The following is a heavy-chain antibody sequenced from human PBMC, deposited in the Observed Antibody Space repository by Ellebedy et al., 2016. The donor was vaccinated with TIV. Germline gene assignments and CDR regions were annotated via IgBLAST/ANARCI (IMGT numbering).Heavy chain of an antibody. CDR2: IKSKTDGGTT. D-gene: IGHD6-6*01. CDR1: GFTFSNAW. CDR3: GVYLDY. Sequence: GESLKISXAASGFTFSNAWMNWVRQAPGKGLEWVGRIKSKTDGGTTDYAAPVKGRFTISRDDSRNTLYLQMNSLKTEDTAVYYCGVYLDYWGQGTLVTVSS. V-gene: IGHV3-15*07. J-gene: IGHJ4*02.